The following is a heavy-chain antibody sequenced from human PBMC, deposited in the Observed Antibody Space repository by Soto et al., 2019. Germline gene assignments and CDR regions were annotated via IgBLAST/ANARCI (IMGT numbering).Heavy chain of an antibody. CDR2: IYPGDSDT. CDR1: GYKFSSYW. D-gene: IGHD1-7*01. Sequence: PGESLKISCKGSGYKFSSYWIAWVRQMPGKGLEYMGIIYPGDSDTTYSPSFQGRVTISADKSINTAYLQWSSLKVSDSSMYYCARSDTWNYLGWFDHWGQGTLVTVSS. CDR3: ARSDTWNYLGWFDH. V-gene: IGHV5-51*01. J-gene: IGHJ5*02.